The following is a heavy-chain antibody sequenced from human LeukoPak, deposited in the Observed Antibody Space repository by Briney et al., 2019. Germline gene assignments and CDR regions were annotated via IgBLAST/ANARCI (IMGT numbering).Heavy chain of an antibody. CDR3: ARGVTEFLIDY. CDR1: GGSISSGGYY. J-gene: IGHJ4*02. V-gene: IGHV4-31*03. D-gene: IGHD3-10*01. CDR2: IYYSGST. Sequence: TLSLTCTVSGGSISSGGYYWSWIRQHPGKGLEWIGYIYYSGSTYYNPSLKSRVTISVDTSKNQFSLKLSSVTAADTAVYYCARGVTEFLIDYWSQGTLVTVSS.